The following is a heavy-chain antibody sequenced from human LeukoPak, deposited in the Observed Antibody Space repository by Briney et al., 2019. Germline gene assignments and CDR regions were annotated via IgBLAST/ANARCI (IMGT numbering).Heavy chain of an antibody. CDR3: ARAGYSSSSTGLS. J-gene: IGHJ5*02. Sequence: SQTLSLTCTVSGGSISSGSYYWSWIRQPAGKGLEWIGRIYTSGSTNYNPSLKSRVTISVDTSKNQFSLKLSSVTAADTAVYYRARAGYSSSSTGLSWGQGTLVTVSS. D-gene: IGHD6-13*01. V-gene: IGHV4-61*02. CDR2: IYTSGST. CDR1: GGSISSGSYY.